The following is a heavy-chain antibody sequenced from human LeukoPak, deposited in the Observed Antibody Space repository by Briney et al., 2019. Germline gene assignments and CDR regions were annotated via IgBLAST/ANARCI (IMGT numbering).Heavy chain of an antibody. CDR3: ARDRGPYSGYDSYYFDY. CDR2: IYYSGST. CDR1: GGSISSGGYY. J-gene: IGHJ4*02. Sequence: SQTLSLTCTVSGGSISSGGYYWSWVRQHPGKGLEWIGYIYYSGSTYYNPSLKSRVTISVDTSKNQFSLKLSSVTAADTAVYYCARDRGPYSGYDSYYFDYWGQGTLVTVSS. D-gene: IGHD5-12*01. V-gene: IGHV4-31*03.